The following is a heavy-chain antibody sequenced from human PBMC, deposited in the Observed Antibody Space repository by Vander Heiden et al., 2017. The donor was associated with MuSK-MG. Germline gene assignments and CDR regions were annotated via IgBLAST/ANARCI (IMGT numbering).Heavy chain of an antibody. CDR3: TRRGYGGNYGDDH. V-gene: IGHV3-73*01. CDR1: GFTFSDSS. J-gene: IGHJ4*02. CDR2: IRNKANNYAT. Sequence: EVQWVESGGGLVQPGGALTLSCAPSGFTFSDSSLHWVRQASGKGLEWVGRIRNKANNYATVYAASVKGRFTIYRDDSKTTVYRQMNSLKIEDTAVYYCTRRGYGGNYGDDHWGQGTLVTVSS. D-gene: IGHD3-22*01.